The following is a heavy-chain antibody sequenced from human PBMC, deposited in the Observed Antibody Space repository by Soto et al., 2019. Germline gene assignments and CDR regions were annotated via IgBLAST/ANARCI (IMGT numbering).Heavy chain of an antibody. V-gene: IGHV3-7*01. CDR1: GFTFGNHC. CDR3: AREAF. CDR2: IKQHGSVK. Sequence: PGGALRLPCVRSGFTFGNHCISWVPQAPGQGLECMANIKQHGSVKFYVDSVKGRYTISRDNAKNSLFLQMDSLRAEDTAVYYCAREAFWGQGTLVTVSS. J-gene: IGHJ4*02.